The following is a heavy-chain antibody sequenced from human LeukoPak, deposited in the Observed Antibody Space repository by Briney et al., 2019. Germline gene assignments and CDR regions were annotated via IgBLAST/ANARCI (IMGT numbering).Heavy chain of an antibody. CDR2: INPSGGST. J-gene: IGHJ1*01. Sequence: ASVKVSCKASGYTFTSYYMHWVRQAPGQGLEWMGIINPSGGSTSYAQKFQGRVTMTRDTSTSTVYMELSSLRSEDTAVYYCARDSATEYYYDSSGPGYFQHWGQGTLVTVSS. D-gene: IGHD3-22*01. CDR3: ARDSATEYYYDSSGPGYFQH. V-gene: IGHV1-46*01. CDR1: GYTFTSYY.